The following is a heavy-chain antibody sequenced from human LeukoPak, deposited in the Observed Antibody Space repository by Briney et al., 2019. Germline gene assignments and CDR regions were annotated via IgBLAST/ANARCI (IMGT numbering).Heavy chain of an antibody. CDR3: AKDSSGSGFAGGGYYYYGMDV. Sequence: SLRLSCAASEFTFDVYARNWVRQAPGKGLGWVSVIIWNSGGTGYADQVKGRFTISRHNAKNSLYLQTTSLRAEDTGLYYCAKDSSGSGFAGGGYYYYGMDVWGQGTTLTVPS. CDR2: IIWNSGGT. CDR1: EFTFDVYA. D-gene: IGHD3-10*01. J-gene: IGHJ6*02. V-gene: IGHV3-9*01.